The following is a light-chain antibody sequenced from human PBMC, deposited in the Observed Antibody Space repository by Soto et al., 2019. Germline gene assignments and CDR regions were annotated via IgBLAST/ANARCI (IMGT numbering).Light chain of an antibody. CDR3: SSYTSSSAWV. CDR1: SSDVGSYNR. CDR2: EVS. Sequence: QSALTQPPSVSGSARQSVTSSCTGTSSDVGSYNRVSWYQQPPGTAPKLMIYEVSNRPSGVPDRFSGSKSGNTASLTISGLQAEDEADYYCSSYTSSSAWVFGGGTQLTVL. J-gene: IGLJ2*01. V-gene: IGLV2-18*02.